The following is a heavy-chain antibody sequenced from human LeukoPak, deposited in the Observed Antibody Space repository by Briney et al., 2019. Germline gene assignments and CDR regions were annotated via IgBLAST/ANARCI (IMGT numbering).Heavy chain of an antibody. CDR1: GYSFTGCY. D-gene: IGHD1-1*01. CDR3: ARIAVLGPYWFDP. J-gene: IGHJ5*02. V-gene: IGHV1-2*02. CDR2: INPNSGGT. Sequence: GASVKVSCKASGYSFTGCYMHWVRQAPGQGLEWMGWINPNSGGTNYALRFQGRVTMTRDTSISTAYMELSRLRSDDTAVYYCARIAVLGPYWFDPWGQGTLVTVSS.